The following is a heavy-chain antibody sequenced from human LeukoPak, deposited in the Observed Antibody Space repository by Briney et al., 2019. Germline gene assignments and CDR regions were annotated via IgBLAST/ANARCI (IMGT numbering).Heavy chain of an antibody. V-gene: IGHV3-66*01. CDR3: ARAATYS. J-gene: IGHJ5*02. D-gene: IGHD6-25*01. Sequence: GGSLRLSCAASGFTVSSNYMSWVRQAPGKGLEWVSVIYSAGSTYYADSVKGRFTISRDNSKNTLYLQMNSLRDEDTAVYYCARAATYSWGQGTPVTVSS. CDR1: GFTVSSNY. CDR2: IYSAGST.